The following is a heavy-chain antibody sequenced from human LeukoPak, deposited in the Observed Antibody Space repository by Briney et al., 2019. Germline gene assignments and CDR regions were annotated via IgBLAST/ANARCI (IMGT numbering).Heavy chain of an antibody. CDR3: ARGFGELYYYGMDV. CDR2: IYSGGST. V-gene: IGHV3-66*01. CDR1: GFTVSSNY. Sequence: GLSLRLSCAASGFTVSSNYMSWVRQAPGKGLEWVSVIYSGGSTYYADSVKGRFTISRDNSKNTLYLQMNSLRAEDTAVYYCARGFGELYYYGMDVWGQGTTVTVSS. J-gene: IGHJ6*02. D-gene: IGHD3-10*01.